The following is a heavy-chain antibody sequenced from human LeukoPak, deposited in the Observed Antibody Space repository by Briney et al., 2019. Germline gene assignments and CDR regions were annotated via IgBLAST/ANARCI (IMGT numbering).Heavy chain of an antibody. CDR2: IRYDGSNK. Sequence: PGRSLRLSCAASGFTFSSYGMHWVRQAPGKGLEWVAFIRYDGSNKYYADSVKGRFTISRDNSKNTLYLQMNSLRAEDTAVYYCAPQGVYYFDYWGQGTLVTVSS. CDR1: GFTFSSYG. J-gene: IGHJ4*02. V-gene: IGHV3-30*02. CDR3: APQGVYYFDY.